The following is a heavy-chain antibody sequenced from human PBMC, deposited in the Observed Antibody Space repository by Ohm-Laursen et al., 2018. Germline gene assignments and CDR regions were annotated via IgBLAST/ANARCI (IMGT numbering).Heavy chain of an antibody. J-gene: IGHJ4*02. D-gene: IGHD3-9*01. CDR2: IYDSGTT. V-gene: IGHV4-59*01. CDR3: AREGSGYSFDY. Sequence: GTLSLTCTVSGGSISSYSWSWIRQPPGKGLEWIGYIYDSGTTKYNPSLKSRVTTSVDTSKNQFSLQLSSVTAADTAVYYCAREGSGYSFDYWGQGTLVSVSS. CDR1: GGSISSYS.